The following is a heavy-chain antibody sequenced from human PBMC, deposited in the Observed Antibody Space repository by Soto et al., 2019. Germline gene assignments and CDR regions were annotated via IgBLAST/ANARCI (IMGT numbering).Heavy chain of an antibody. Sequence: LSLTCAVSGGSFTACYWSWVRQSPDMRLEWIGEIHHSGSTTYNPSLESRVTISVDTSKRQFSLKLTSVTAADTAVYYCVRGRRGDPWGQGTLVTVSS. CDR3: VRGRRGDP. J-gene: IGHJ5*02. CDR2: IHHSGST. V-gene: IGHV4-34*01. D-gene: IGHD3-10*01. CDR1: GGSFTACY.